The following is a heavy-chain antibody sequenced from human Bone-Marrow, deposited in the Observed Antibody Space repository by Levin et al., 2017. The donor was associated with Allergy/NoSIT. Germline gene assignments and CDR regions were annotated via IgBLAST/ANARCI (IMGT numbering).Heavy chain of an antibody. Sequence: ASVKVSCKSSGGTFSLYALSWVRQAPGQGLEWVGGIIPIFGSTNYAHKFRDRVTITADESTTTAYMEVTSLRSDDTAVYYCAQGSGSPIPDNWGQGTLVTVSA. J-gene: IGHJ4*02. CDR3: AQGSGSPIPDN. CDR2: IIPIFGST. V-gene: IGHV1-69*13. CDR1: GGTFSLYA. D-gene: IGHD1-26*01.